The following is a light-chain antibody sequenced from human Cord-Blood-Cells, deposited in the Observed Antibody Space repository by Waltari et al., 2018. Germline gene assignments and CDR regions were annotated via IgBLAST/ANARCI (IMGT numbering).Light chain of an antibody. CDR2: DVS. V-gene: IGLV2-14*01. J-gene: IGLJ2*01. CDR3: SSYTSSSTVV. CDR1: RTGVGGYHY. Sequence: QSALTQPASVSGSPGQSLTIYCTGHRTGVGGYHYVSWYQQHPGKAPKLMIYDVSNRPSGVSNRFSGSKSGNTASLTISGLQAEDEADYYCSSYTSSSTVVFGGGTKLTVL.